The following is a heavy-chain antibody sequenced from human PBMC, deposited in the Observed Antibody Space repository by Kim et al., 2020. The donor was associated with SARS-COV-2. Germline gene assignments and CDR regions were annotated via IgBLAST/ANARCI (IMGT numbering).Heavy chain of an antibody. CDR1: GFTFNTYD. CDR2: ILNNGAT. J-gene: IGHJ4*02. CDR3: ARGRTGDSADY. D-gene: IGHD7-27*01. Sequence: GGSLRLSCAASGFTFNTYDTHWVRQSTGKGLELVSTILNNGATFYPDSVRGRFTVSRENAKNSLYLQMNRLTAGDTAVYYCARGRTGDSADYWGQGTLVTVSS. V-gene: IGHV3-13*04.